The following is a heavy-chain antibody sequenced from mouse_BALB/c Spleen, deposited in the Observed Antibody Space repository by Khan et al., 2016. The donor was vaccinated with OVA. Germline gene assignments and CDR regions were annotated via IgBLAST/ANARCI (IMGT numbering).Heavy chain of an antibody. CDR3: ARGYDFFAS. CDR2: VNPNTDNI. J-gene: IGHJ3*01. Sequence: VQLKQSGPDLVKPGASVKISCKASGYSFTLYYMSWVKQSPGKSLEWIGRVNPNTDNINYNQEFKGKAILTVDNSSNTAYMELRSLTSEDSAVYFCARGYDFFASWGQGTLVTVSA. CDR1: GYSFTLYY. D-gene: IGHD2-14*01. V-gene: IGHV1-26*01.